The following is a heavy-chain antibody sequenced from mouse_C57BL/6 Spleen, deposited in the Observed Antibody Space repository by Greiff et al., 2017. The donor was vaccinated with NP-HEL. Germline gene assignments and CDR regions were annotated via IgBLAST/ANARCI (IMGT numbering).Heavy chain of an antibody. J-gene: IGHJ2*01. CDR1: GYTFTSYW. CDR2: IYPGSGST. CDR3: ARRGYYGSSYFDY. Sequence: VQLQQPGAELVKPGASVKMSCKASGYTFTSYWITWVKQRPGQGLAWIGDIYPGSGSTNYNEKFKSKATLTVDPSSSTAYMQLSSLTSEDSAVDYCARRGYYGSSYFDYWGQGTTLTVSS. V-gene: IGHV1-55*01. D-gene: IGHD1-1*01.